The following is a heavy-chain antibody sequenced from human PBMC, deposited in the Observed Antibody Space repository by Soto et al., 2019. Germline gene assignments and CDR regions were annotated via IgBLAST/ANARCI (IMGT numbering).Heavy chain of an antibody. J-gene: IGHJ6*02. V-gene: IGHV1-2*04. CDR3: ASLLGYCSGGSCSRLGYYYGMDV. CDR2: INPNSGGT. CDR1: GYTFTGYY. D-gene: IGHD2-15*01. Sequence: ASVKVSCKASGYTFTGYYMHWVRQAPGQGLEWMGWINPNSGGTNYAQKFQGWVTMTRDTSISTAYMELSRLRSEDTAVYYCASLLGYCSGGSCSRLGYYYGMDVWGQGTTVTVSS.